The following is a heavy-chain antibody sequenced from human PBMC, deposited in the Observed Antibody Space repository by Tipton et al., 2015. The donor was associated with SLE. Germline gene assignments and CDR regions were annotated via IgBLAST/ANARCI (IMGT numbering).Heavy chain of an antibody. CDR3: ARDRVRDGDYWEDAFDI. J-gene: IGHJ3*02. CDR1: GGSFSGYY. Sequence: GLVKPSETLPLTCAVYGGSFSGYYWSWIRQPPGKGLEWIGEINHSGSTNYNPSLKSRVTISVDTSKNQFSLKLSSVTAADTAVYYCARDRVRDGDYWEDAFDIWGQGTMVTVSS. D-gene: IGHD4-17*01. CDR2: INHSGST. V-gene: IGHV4-34*01.